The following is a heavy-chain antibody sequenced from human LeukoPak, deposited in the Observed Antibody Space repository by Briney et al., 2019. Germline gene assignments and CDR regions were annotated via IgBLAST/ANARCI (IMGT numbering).Heavy chain of an antibody. J-gene: IGHJ4*02. V-gene: IGHV3-7*01. CDR1: GFTFSGFS. Sequence: GGSLRLSCAASGFTFSGFSMSWVRQSPTKGLEWVANIKQDGSERYYVDSVKGRFTISRDNAKNSLSLQMDNLRVEDTAVYYCARAGSHWHYVYWGQGTVVTVSS. CDR2: IKQDGSER. D-gene: IGHD3-10*01. CDR3: ARAGSHWHYVY.